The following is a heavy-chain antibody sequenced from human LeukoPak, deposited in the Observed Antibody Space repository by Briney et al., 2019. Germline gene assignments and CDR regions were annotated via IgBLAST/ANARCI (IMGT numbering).Heavy chain of an antibody. CDR1: GFTFSSYA. J-gene: IGHJ4*02. CDR2: ISYDGSNK. CDR3: ARERSPYEVRGRFGY. D-gene: IGHD3-10*01. V-gene: IGHV3-30*04. Sequence: GGSLRLSCAASGFTFSSYAMHWVRQAPGKGLEWVAVISYDGSNKYYADSAKGRFTISRDNSKNTLYLQMNSLRAEDTAVYYCARERSPYEVRGRFGYWGQGTLVTVSS.